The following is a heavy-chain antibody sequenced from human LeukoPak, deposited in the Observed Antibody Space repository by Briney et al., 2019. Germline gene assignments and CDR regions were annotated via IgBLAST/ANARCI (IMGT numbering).Heavy chain of an antibody. V-gene: IGHV3-23*01. CDR1: GFTFSSYA. CDR2: ISGSGGST. D-gene: IGHD6-6*01. J-gene: IGHJ4*02. Sequence: PGGSLRLSCAASGFTFSSYAMSWVRQAPGKGLEWVSAISGSGGSTYYADSVKGRFSISRDNSKNTLYVQINSLRAEDTAVYYCAKDIRSSSSRGGFDYWGQGTLVTVSS. CDR3: AKDIRSSSSRGGFDY.